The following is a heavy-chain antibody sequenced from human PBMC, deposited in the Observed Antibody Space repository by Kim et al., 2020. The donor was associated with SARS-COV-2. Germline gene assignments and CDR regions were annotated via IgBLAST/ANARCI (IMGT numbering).Heavy chain of an antibody. J-gene: IGHJ4*02. Sequence: YARKLQGRGTMTTDTSTSTAYMELRSLRSDDTAVYYCARDPDQYGDYPDYWGQGTLVTVSS. V-gene: IGHV1-18*01. CDR3: ARDPDQYGDYPDY. D-gene: IGHD4-17*01.